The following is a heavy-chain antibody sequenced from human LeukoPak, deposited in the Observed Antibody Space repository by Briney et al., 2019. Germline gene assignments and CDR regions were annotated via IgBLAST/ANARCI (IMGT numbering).Heavy chain of an antibody. J-gene: IGHJ4*02. CDR2: ISYDGSNK. V-gene: IGHV3-30*18. Sequence: GGSLRLSCAASGFTFSSYGMHWVRQAPGKGLEWVAVISYDGSNKYYADFVEGRFTISRDNSKNTLYLQMNSLRAEDTAVYYCAKDREYYYGSGSDYWGQGTLVTVSS. CDR1: GFTFSSYG. D-gene: IGHD3-10*01. CDR3: AKDREYYYGSGSDY.